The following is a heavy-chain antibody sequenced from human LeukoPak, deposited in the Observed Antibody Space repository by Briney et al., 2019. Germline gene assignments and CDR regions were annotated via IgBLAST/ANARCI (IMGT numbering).Heavy chain of an antibody. V-gene: IGHV4-59*08. CDR2: IYSSGST. Sequence: SETLSLTCSVSGDSISRFFWTWIRQSPGKGLEWMGYIYSSGSTNYNPSLKSRVTISVDTSKNQSSLKLSSVTAADTAVYFCARHFGYGGNYGVDYWGQGTLVTVSS. J-gene: IGHJ4*02. CDR3: ARHFGYGGNYGVDY. CDR1: GDSISRFF. D-gene: IGHD1-26*01.